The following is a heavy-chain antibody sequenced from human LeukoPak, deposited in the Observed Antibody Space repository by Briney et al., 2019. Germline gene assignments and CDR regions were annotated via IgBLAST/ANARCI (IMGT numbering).Heavy chain of an antibody. CDR2: IYHSGST. J-gene: IGHJ5*02. D-gene: IGHD4-23*01. CDR3: ARGGGNQNWFDP. CDR1: GGSISSGGYS. Sequence: SETLSLTCAVSGGSISSGGYSWSWIRQPPGQGLEWIGYIYHSGSTYYNPSLKSRVTISVDTSKNQFSLKLSSVTAADTAVYYCARGGGNQNWFDPWGQGTLVTVSS. V-gene: IGHV4-30-2*01.